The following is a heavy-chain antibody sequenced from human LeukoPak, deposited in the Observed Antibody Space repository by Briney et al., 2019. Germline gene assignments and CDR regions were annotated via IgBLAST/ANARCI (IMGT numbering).Heavy chain of an antibody. Sequence: PSETLSLTCTVSGGSISSSSYYWGWIRQPPGKGLEWIGSIYYSGSTYYNPSLKSRVTISADTSKNQFSLKLSSVTAADTAVYYCARLSTMIVAYWGQGTLVTVSS. CDR1: GGSISSSSYY. V-gene: IGHV4-39*01. CDR3: ARLSTMIVAY. J-gene: IGHJ4*02. CDR2: IYYSGST. D-gene: IGHD3-22*01.